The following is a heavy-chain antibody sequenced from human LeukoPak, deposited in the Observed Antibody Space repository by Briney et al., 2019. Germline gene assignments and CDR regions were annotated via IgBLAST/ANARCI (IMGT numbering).Heavy chain of an antibody. CDR1: SGSIAGYY. Sequence: PSETLSLTCSLSSGSIAGYYWTWVRQTPQKGLEWIGYIFASGTSEYNPSLKSRVTIALDMSRNQFSLKMTSVTAADTAVYFCARGWGSSRGRLDSWGQGTLVTVS. CDR3: ARGWGSSRGRLDS. V-gene: IGHV4-59*01. D-gene: IGHD3-16*02. CDR2: IFASGTS. J-gene: IGHJ4*02.